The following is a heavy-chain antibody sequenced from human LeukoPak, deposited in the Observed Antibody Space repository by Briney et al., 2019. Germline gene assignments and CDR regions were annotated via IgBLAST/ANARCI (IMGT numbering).Heavy chain of an antibody. CDR1: GFTFSSYE. D-gene: IGHD1-1*01. CDR2: ISSSGSTI. V-gene: IGHV3-48*03. J-gene: IGHJ4*02. Sequence: GGSLRLSCAASGFTFSSYEMNWVRQAPGKGLEWISYISSSGSTIYYADSVKGQFTISRDNPKNSLYLQMNSLRAEDTAVYYCARDLTTGYHFDYWGLGTLVTVSS. CDR3: ARDLTTGYHFDY.